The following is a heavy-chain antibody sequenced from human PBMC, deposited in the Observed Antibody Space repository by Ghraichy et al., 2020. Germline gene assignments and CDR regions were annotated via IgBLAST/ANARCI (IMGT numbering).Heavy chain of an antibody. V-gene: IGHV4-31*03. CDR3: ARATYSWAYDWFDP. J-gene: IGHJ5*02. CDR2: IYDRGSS. D-gene: IGHD5-18*01. Sequence: SETLSLTCTVSGGSISSGSYSWSWIRQHPGKGLEWLGYIYDRGSSYYNPSLKSRATMSVDTSNNQFFLKLSSVTAADTAVYYCARATYSWAYDWFDPWGQGALVTVSS. CDR1: GGSISSGSYS.